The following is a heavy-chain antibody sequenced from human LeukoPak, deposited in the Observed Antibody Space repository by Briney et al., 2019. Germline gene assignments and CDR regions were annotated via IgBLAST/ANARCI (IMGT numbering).Heavy chain of an antibody. CDR1: GFTFSSYW. J-gene: IGHJ4*02. Sequence: GGSLRLSCAASGFTFSSYWMSWVRQAPGKGLEWVANIKQDGSEKYYVDSVKGRFTISRDNAKNSLYLQMNSLRAEDTAVYYCARVKYYYGPGSYCFDYWGQGTLVTVSS. CDR3: ARVKYYYGPGSYCFDY. V-gene: IGHV3-7*01. D-gene: IGHD3-10*01. CDR2: IKQDGSEK.